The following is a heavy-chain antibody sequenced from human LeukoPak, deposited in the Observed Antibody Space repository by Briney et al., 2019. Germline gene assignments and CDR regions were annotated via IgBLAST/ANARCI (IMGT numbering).Heavy chain of an antibody. J-gene: IGHJ4*02. CDR2: IIPILGIA. CDR1: GGTFSSYT. Sequence: SVKVSCKASGGTFSSYTISWVRQAHGQGIEWMGRIIPILGIANYAQKFQGRVTITADKSTSTAYMELSSLRSEDTAVYYCARDLVVLDYWGQGTLVTVSS. D-gene: IGHD2-2*01. V-gene: IGHV1-69*04. CDR3: ARDLVVLDY.